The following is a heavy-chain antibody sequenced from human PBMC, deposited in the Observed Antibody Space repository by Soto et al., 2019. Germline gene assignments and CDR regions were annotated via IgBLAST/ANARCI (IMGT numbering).Heavy chain of an antibody. V-gene: IGHV1-69*13. Sequence: ASVKVSCKASGGTFSNYPISWVRQAPGQGLEWMGGIIPIFGTVNYAQKFQGRVTITADESTSTAYMELSSLRSEDTAVYYCARGNHRWLQLWYFDLWGRGTLVTVS. CDR1: GGTFSNYP. J-gene: IGHJ2*01. D-gene: IGHD5-12*01. CDR3: ARGNHRWLQLWYFDL. CDR2: IIPIFGTV.